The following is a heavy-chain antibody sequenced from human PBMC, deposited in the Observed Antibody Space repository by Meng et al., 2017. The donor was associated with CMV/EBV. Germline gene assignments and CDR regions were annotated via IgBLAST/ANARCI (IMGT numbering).Heavy chain of an antibody. Sequence: SLKISCAASGFTFDDYAMHWVRQAPGKGLEWVSGISWNSGSIGYADSVKGRFTISRDNAKNSLYLQMNSLRAEDTALYYCARTGGWYSFDYWGQGTLVTVSS. J-gene: IGHJ4*02. D-gene: IGHD6-19*01. CDR2: ISWNSGSI. V-gene: IGHV3-9*01. CDR1: GFTFDDYA. CDR3: ARTGGWYSFDY.